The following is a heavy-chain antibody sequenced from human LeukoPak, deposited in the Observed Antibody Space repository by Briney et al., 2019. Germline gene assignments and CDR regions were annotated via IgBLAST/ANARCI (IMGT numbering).Heavy chain of an antibody. Sequence: PSETLSLTCAVYGGSFSGYYWSWIRQPPGKGLEWIGEINHSGSTNYNPSLKSRVTISVDTSKNQFSLKLSSVTAADTAVYYCARADRDDFWSGYYTLDYWGQGTLVTVSS. CDR3: ARADRDDFWSGYYTLDY. CDR1: GGSFSGYY. V-gene: IGHV4-34*01. D-gene: IGHD3-3*01. CDR2: INHSGST. J-gene: IGHJ4*02.